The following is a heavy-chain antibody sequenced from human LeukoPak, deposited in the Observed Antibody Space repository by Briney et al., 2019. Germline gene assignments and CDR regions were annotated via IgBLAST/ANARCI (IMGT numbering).Heavy chain of an antibody. CDR1: EFTFSSYA. CDR2: IGGSGGGT. J-gene: IGHJ4*02. V-gene: IGHV3-23*01. CDR3: ARVLGYYDSSTSPGDY. D-gene: IGHD3-22*01. Sequence: GGSLRLSCAATEFTFSSYAMSWVRQAPGKGLEWVSGIGGSGGGTYYADSVKGRFTISRDNSKNTLYLQMNSLRAEDTAVYYCARVLGYYDSSTSPGDYWGQGTLVTVSS.